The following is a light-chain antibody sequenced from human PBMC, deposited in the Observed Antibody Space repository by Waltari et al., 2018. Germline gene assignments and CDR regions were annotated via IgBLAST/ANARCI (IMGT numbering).Light chain of an antibody. V-gene: IGKV1-39*01. CDR1: QAISNY. J-gene: IGKJ3*01. CDR3: QESYDAQFT. CDR2: SAS. Sequence: DIQMTQSSSSLSASVGDRVTITCRASQAISNYLNWYQQKPGKIPDLLIFSASTLLPGVPARFSGSGSGREYTLTISSLQPEDFATYYCQESYDAQFTFGPGTRVEIK.